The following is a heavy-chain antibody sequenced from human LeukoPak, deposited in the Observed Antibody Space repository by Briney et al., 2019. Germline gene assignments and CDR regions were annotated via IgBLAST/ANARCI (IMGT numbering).Heavy chain of an antibody. D-gene: IGHD4-17*01. CDR3: ARLGLATVTTNYYYYYYMDV. J-gene: IGHJ6*03. CDR2: INHSGST. Sequence: PSETLSLTCAVYGGSFSGYYWSWIRQPPGKGLEWIGEINHSGSTNYNPSLKSRVTLSVDTSKNQFSLKLSSVTAADTAVYYCARLGLATVTTNYYYYYYMDVWGKGTTVTISS. V-gene: IGHV4-34*01. CDR1: GGSFSGYY.